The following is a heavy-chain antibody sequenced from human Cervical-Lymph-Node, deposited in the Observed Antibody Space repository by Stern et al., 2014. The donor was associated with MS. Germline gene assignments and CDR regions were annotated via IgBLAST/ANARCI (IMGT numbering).Heavy chain of an antibody. CDR1: GASVSSENYY. CDR3: GTEKYSYGLDV. CDR2: CYYKGRH. V-gene: IGHV4-61*01. Sequence: QLQLQESGPGLVKPSETLSLSCTVSGASVSSENYYWTWIRQSPGKRPEWVGNCYYKGRHPFNPSPQSPVTNSVDNAKNKFPLEPAAVTAADTGNYCCGTEKYSYGLDVWGQGTAVAVS. J-gene: IGHJ6*02.